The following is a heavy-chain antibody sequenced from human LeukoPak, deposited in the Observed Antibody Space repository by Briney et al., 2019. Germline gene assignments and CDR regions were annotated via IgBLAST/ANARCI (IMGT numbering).Heavy chain of an antibody. CDR2: ISAYNGNT. D-gene: IGHD6-13*01. J-gene: IGHJ6*02. Sequence: ASVKVSCKASGYTFTSYGISWVRQAPGQGLEWMGWISAYNGNTNYAQKLQGRVTVTTDTSTSTAYMELRSLRSDDTAVYYCASALAAGHYYYGMDVWGQGTTVTVSS. CDR1: GYTFTSYG. V-gene: IGHV1-18*01. CDR3: ASALAAGHYYYGMDV.